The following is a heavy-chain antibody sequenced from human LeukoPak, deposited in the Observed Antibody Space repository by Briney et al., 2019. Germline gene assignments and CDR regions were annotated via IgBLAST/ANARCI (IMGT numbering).Heavy chain of an antibody. CDR1: GGTFSSYA. CDR3: ARGIVVVAQAPYYYYGMGV. J-gene: IGHJ6*02. V-gene: IGHV1-69*13. Sequence: SVKVSCKASGGTFSSYAISWVRQAPGQGLEWMGGIIPIFGTANYAQKFQGRVTITADESTSTAYMELSSLRSEDTAVYYCARGIVVVAQAPYYYYGMGVWGQGTTVTVSS. CDR2: IIPIFGTA. D-gene: IGHD2-15*01.